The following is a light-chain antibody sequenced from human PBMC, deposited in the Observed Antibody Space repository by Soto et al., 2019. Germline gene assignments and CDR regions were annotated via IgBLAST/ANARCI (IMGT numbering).Light chain of an antibody. J-gene: IGLJ1*01. CDR1: SSNIGAGYE. V-gene: IGLV1-40*01. Sequence: QSVLTQPPSVSGAPGQRVTISCTGSSSNIGAGYEVHWFQQLPGAAPRLLIYGNTNRPSGVPDRFSGSRSGTSASLAITGLQADDEADYYCQSYDSNLSALYVFGTGTQLTVL. CDR2: GNT. CDR3: QSYDSNLSALYV.